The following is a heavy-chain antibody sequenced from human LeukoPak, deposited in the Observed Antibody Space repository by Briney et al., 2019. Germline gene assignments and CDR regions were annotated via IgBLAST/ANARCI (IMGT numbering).Heavy chain of an antibody. CDR2: INPNSGGT. CDR1: GYTCTGYY. Sequence: GASVKVSCKASGYTCTGYYMHWVRHTPGQGLERMGWINPNSGGTNYAQKFEGRVTMTRDTSISAAYMELSRLRSDDTAVYYCARDRGAAAGIGYWGQGTLVTVSS. CDR3: ARDRGAAAGIGY. J-gene: IGHJ4*02. D-gene: IGHD6-13*01. V-gene: IGHV1-2*02.